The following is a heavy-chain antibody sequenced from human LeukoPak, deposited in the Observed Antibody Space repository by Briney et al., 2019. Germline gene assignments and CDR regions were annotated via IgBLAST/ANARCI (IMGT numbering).Heavy chain of an antibody. Sequence: ASVKVSCKVSGYTLTELSMHWVRQAPGKGLEWMGGFDPEDGETIYAQKFQGRVTMTEDTSTDTAYMELSSLRSEDTAVYYCATDQVRYYGSGSYQPYYYYGMDVWGQGTTVTVFS. CDR3: ATDQVRYYGSGSYQPYYYYGMDV. J-gene: IGHJ6*02. CDR1: GYTLTELS. V-gene: IGHV1-24*01. D-gene: IGHD3-10*01. CDR2: FDPEDGET.